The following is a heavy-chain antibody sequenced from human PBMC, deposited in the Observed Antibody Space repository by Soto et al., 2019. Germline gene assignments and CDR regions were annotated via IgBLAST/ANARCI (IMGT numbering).Heavy chain of an antibody. Sequence: QVQLQESGPGLVKPSETLSLTCTVSGGSISSYYWSWIRQPPAKGLEWIGYIYYSGSTNYNPSLKSRVTISVDTSKNQFSLKLSSVTAADTAVYYCAREGLTGTIGLYYYYGMDVWGQGTTVTVSS. CDR2: IYYSGST. CDR3: AREGLTGTIGLYYYYGMDV. CDR1: GGSISSYY. J-gene: IGHJ6*02. D-gene: IGHD1-7*01. V-gene: IGHV4-59*01.